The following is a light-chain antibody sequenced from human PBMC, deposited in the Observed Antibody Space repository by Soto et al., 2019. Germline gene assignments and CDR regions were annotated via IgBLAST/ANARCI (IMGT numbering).Light chain of an antibody. CDR3: MQALQTPLT. J-gene: IGKJ4*01. CDR2: LGS. V-gene: IGKV2-28*01. CDR1: QSLLHSNGYNC. Sequence: DIVMTQSPVSLPVTPGEPASISCRSSQSLLHSNGYNCLDWYLQKPGQSPQLLIHLGSNRAPGVPDRFSGSGSGSDFTLKISRVEAEDVGLYYCMQALQTPLTFGGGTKVEIK.